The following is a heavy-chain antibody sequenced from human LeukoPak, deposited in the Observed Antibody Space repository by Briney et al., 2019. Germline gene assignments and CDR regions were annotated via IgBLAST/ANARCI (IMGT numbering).Heavy chain of an antibody. D-gene: IGHD3-10*01. V-gene: IGHV3-74*01. CDR1: GITFSGAW. CDR2: INDDGSFR. Sequence: PGGSLRLSCAASGITFSGAWIHWVRQAPRKWLVWVSRINDDGSFRRYANSVKGRFTISRDNAKNTLFLQMDSLRAEDTAVYYCARVSGPGMNEYYHLWGQGTLVTVSS. CDR3: ARVSGPGMNEYYHL. J-gene: IGHJ1*01.